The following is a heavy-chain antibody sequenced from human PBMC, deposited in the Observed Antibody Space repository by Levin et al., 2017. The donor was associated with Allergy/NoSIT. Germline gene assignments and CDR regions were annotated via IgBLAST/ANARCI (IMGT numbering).Heavy chain of an antibody. CDR3: SRGVGWFGEDLDY. V-gene: IGHV3-49*03. D-gene: IGHD3-10*01. J-gene: IGHJ4*02. CDR2: IRSTTYGGTT. CDR1: GFTFGDYA. Sequence: PGGSLRLSCTTSGFTFGDYAMSWFRQAPGKGLEWVGFIRSTTYGGTTEYAAFVKGRFTISRDDSKSIAYLQMNSLRTEDTAVYWCSRGVGWFGEDLDYWGQGTLVTVSA.